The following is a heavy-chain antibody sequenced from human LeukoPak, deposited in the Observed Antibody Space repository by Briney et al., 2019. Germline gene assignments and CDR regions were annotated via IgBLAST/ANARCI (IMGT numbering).Heavy chain of an antibody. CDR1: VGPISSSSYY. CDR2: IYYSGST. V-gene: IGHV4-39*07. D-gene: IGHD3-10*01. CDR3: ARGAPLYYYGSGDFVY. J-gene: IGHJ4*02. Sequence: PSETLSLTCTVSVGPISSSSYYWGWIRQPPGKGLEWIGSIYYSGSTYYNPSLKSRVTISVDTSKNQFSLKLSSVTAADTAVYYCARGAPLYYYGSGDFVYWGQGTLVTVSS.